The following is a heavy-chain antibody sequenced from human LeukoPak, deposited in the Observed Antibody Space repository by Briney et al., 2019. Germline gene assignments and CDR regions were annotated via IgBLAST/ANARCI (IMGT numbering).Heavy chain of an antibody. CDR2: IIPIFGTA. CDR1: GGTFSSYA. J-gene: IGHJ4*02. CDR3: ARDSTTGTQGFDY. D-gene: IGHD1-1*01. V-gene: IGHV1-69*13. Sequence: AASVKVSFKASGGTFSSYAISWVRQAPGQGLEWMGGIIPIFGTANYAQKFQGRVTITADESTSTAYMELSSLRSEDTAVYYCARDSTTGTQGFDYWGQGTLVTVSS.